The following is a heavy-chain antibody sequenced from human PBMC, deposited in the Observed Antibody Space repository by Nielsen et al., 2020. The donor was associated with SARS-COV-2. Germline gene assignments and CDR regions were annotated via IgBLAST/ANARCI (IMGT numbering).Heavy chain of an antibody. D-gene: IGHD6-13*01. CDR2: ISAYNGNT. V-gene: IGHV1-18*01. J-gene: IGHJ4*02. CDR3: ARDRSSSYSDY. Sequence: VRQAPGQGLEWMGWISAYNGNTNYAQKLQGRVTMTTDTSTSTAYMELRSLRSDDTAVYYCARDRSSSYSDYWGQGTLVTVSS.